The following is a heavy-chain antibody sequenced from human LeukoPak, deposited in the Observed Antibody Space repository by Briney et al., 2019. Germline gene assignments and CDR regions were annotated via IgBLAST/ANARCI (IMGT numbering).Heavy chain of an antibody. CDR2: IYYSGST. D-gene: IGHD3-16*01. V-gene: IGHV4-59*01. CDR3: ARGRGSYLDY. J-gene: IGHJ4*02. Sequence: SETLSLTCTVSGGSISSYYWSWIRQPPGKGLEWIGYIYYSGSTNYNPSLKSRVTISVDTSKNQFSLKLRSVTAADTAVYYCARGRGSYLDYWGQGTLVTVSS. CDR1: GGSISSYY.